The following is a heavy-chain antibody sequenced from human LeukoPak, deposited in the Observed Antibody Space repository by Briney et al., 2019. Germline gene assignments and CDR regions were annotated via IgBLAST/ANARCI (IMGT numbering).Heavy chain of an antibody. CDR3: ARGPGYSSSWYLFHWFDP. CDR2: MNPNSGNT. J-gene: IGHJ5*02. D-gene: IGHD6-13*01. V-gene: IGHV1-8*01. Sequence: ASVKVSCKASGYTFTSYDINWVRQATGQGLEWMGWMNPNSGNTGYAQKFQGRVTMTRNTSISTAYMELSSLRSEDTAVYYCARGPGYSSSWYLFHWFDPWGQGTLVTVSP. CDR1: GYTFTSYD.